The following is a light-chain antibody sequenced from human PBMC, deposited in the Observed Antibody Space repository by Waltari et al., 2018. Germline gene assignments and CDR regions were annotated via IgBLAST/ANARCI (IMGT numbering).Light chain of an antibody. CDR2: DVS. CDR1: SSDVGGYNY. V-gene: IGLV2-14*03. CDR3: SSHTSSTLVV. J-gene: IGLJ2*01. Sequence: QSALTHPASVSGSPGQSITISCTGPSSDVGGYNYVSWYQQHPGKAPKLMIYDVSNRPSGVSNRFSGSKSGNTASLTISGLQAEDEADYYCSSHTSSTLVVFGGGTKLTVL.